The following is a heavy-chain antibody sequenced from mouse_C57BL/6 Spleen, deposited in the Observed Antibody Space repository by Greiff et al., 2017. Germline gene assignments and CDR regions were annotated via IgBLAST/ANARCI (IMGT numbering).Heavy chain of an antibody. V-gene: IGHV5-12*01. Sequence: EVKLVESGGGLVQPGGSLKLSCAASGFTFSDYYMYWVRQTPETRLEWVAYISNGGGSTYYPDTVKGRFTISRDNATNTPYVHMSRLKSEDTAMYYCARLAGDYWGQGTSVTVSS. CDR1: GFTFSDYY. CDR2: ISNGGGST. J-gene: IGHJ4*01. CDR3: ARLAGDY.